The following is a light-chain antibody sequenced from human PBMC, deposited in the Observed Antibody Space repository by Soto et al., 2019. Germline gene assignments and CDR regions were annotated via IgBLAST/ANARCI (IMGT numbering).Light chain of an antibody. J-gene: IGLJ2*01. CDR1: SSDVGDYKY. V-gene: IGLV2-14*01. CDR3: SSYTSSSTVV. Sequence: QSALTQPASVSGSPGQSITISCTGTSSDVGDYKYVSWYQQHPGKAPTLIVYEVSDRPSGVSNRFSGSKSGNTASLTISGLQAEDEAHYYCSSYTSSSTVVFGGGTKVTVL. CDR2: EVS.